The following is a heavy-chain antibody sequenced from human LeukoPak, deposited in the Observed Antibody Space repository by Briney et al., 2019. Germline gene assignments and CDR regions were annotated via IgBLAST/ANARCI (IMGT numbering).Heavy chain of an antibody. CDR3: ARDRDWNLDY. CDR1: GYTFTGYY. D-gene: IGHD1-1*01. J-gene: IGHJ4*02. V-gene: IGHV1-2*02. Sequence: ASVKVSCKASGYTFTGYYMHWVRQAPGQGLEWMGWINPNSGGTNYAQKFQGRVTMTRDTSISTAYMELRSLTSDDTAVYYCARDRDWNLDYWGQGTLVTVSS. CDR2: INPNSGGT.